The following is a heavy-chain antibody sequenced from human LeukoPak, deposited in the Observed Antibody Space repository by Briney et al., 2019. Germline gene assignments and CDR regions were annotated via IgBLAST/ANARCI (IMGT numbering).Heavy chain of an antibody. CDR3: ARVEATTTNPRFDF. CDR1: GGSISNDAYY. CDR2: IYYSGST. D-gene: IGHD1-1*01. V-gene: IGHV4-31*03. Sequence: SETLSLTCTVSGGSISNDAYYWSWIRQHPGKGLEWIGYIYYSGSTYYNACLKSRVAISVDTSKNQISLEASFVTAADTAVYYCARVEATTTNPRFDFWGQGTLVTVPS. J-gene: IGHJ4*02.